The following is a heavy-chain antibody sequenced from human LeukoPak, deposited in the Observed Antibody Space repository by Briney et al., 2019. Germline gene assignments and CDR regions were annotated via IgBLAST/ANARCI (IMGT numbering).Heavy chain of an antibody. Sequence: PSETLSLTCTVSGGSISSYYWSWIRQPPGKGLEWIGYNYYSGSTNYNPSLKSRVTISVDTSKNQFSLKLSSVTAADTAVYHCARPTVPAARDFDYWGQGTLVTVSS. D-gene: IGHD2-2*01. V-gene: IGHV4-59*12. CDR3: ARPTVPAARDFDY. CDR1: GGSISSYY. J-gene: IGHJ4*02. CDR2: NYYSGST.